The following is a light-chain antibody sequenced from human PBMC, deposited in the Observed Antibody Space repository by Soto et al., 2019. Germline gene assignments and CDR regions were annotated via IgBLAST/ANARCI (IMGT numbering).Light chain of an antibody. V-gene: IGKV3-20*01. CDR1: QSVRSNY. CDR3: QQYRDLPQT. CDR2: NSS. Sequence: ETVLTQSPGTLSLSPGERATLSCRASQSVRSNYLAWYQQKPGQAPRLLIYNSSTSATGIPHRFSGSGSGTDFTLTISRLEPEDFALYYCQQYRDLPQTFGQGTKV. J-gene: IGKJ1*01.